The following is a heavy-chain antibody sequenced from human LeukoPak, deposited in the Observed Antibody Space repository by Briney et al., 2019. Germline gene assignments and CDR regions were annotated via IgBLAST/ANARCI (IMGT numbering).Heavy chain of an antibody. D-gene: IGHD5-24*01. V-gene: IGHV1-69*01. CDR2: IIPIFGTA. CDR1: GATFSSYA. Sequence: ASVKVSCKASGATFSSYAISWVRQAPGQGLEWMGGIIPIFGTANYAQKFQGRVTITADESTSTAYMELSSLRSEDTAVYYCARGRAGVEMAVLDYWGQGTLVTVSS. J-gene: IGHJ4*02. CDR3: ARGRAGVEMAVLDY.